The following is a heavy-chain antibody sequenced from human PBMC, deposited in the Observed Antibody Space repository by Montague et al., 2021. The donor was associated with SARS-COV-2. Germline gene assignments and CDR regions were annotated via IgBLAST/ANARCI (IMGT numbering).Heavy chain of an antibody. V-gene: IGHV4-39*02. Sequence: SETLSLTCIVSGESIDRDTYYWGWIRQSPGKGLEWIGSLSSSGSTYYNPSLRSRVTISMDTSKNHFSLKVNSVTATDTAVYFCVSLWKYGSGSHYAPWDYYNYGVDVWGQGTTVTVSS. D-gene: IGHD3-10*01. CDR3: VSLWKYGSGSHYAPWDYYNYGVDV. CDR2: LSSSGST. CDR1: GESIDRDTYY. J-gene: IGHJ6*02.